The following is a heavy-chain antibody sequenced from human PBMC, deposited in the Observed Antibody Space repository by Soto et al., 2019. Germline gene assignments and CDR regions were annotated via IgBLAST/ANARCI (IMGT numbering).Heavy chain of an antibody. J-gene: IGHJ4*02. Sequence: SETLSLTCAVSGGSISTSNWWSWVRQPPGKGLEWIGEVYRTGSTNYDPSLESRLTISVDKSKNQFSLKLTSVTAADTAVYYRARARATIAAAAIFDCWGQGTLVTAPQ. CDR2: VYRTGST. D-gene: IGHD6-13*01. V-gene: IGHV4-4*02. CDR3: ARARATIAAAAIFDC. CDR1: GGSISTSNW.